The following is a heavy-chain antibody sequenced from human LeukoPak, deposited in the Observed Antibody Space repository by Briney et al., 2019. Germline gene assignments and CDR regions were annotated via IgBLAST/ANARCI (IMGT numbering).Heavy chain of an antibody. J-gene: IGHJ4*02. D-gene: IGHD7-27*01. CDR2: IKSKTDGGTT. CDR1: GFIFSNAW. CDR3: TTGNWGSFSY. V-gene: IGHV3-15*01. Sequence: GGSLRLSCAASGFIFSNAWMNWVRKAPGKGLKWVGRIKSKTDGGTTDYAAPVKGRFSISRDDSKHTLYLQVNSLKTEDTAVYYCTTGNWGSFSYWGQGTLVTVPS.